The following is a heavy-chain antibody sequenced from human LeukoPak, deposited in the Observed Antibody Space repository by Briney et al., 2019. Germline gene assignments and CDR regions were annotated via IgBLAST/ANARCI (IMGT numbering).Heavy chain of an antibody. CDR3: ARSYYDFWSGSYYYYMDV. D-gene: IGHD3-3*01. Sequence: PSETLSLTCTVSGDSVSGGSHYWSSIRQPPGKGLECIGYISNSGRTNYHHSLKSRVTISVDTSKNQLSLNLNSVTAADTAVDYCARSYYDFWSGSYYYYMDVWGKGTTVSVSS. J-gene: IGHJ6*03. CDR1: GDSVSGGSHY. V-gene: IGHV4-61*01. CDR2: ISNSGRT.